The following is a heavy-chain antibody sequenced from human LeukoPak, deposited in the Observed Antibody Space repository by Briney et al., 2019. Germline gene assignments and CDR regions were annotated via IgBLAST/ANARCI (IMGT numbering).Heavy chain of an antibody. CDR1: GFIFDHYG. D-gene: IGHD3-9*01. J-gene: IGHJ3*01. CDR3: TRDIDDVLTGDDAFDV. CDR2: TRYDGRDK. V-gene: IGHV3-30*02. Sequence: PGGSLRLSCAASGFIFDHYGMYWVRQAPGKGLEWVSFTRYDGRDKYYADSVKGRFTISRDNAESSVYLQMDSLRVDDTGLYYCTRDIDDVLTGDDAFDVWGQGTVVTVSS.